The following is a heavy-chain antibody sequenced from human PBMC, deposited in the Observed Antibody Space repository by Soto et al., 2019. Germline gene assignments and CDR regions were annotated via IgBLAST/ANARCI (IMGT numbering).Heavy chain of an antibody. CDR1: GFTFNIYA. CDR2: ISGSGVST. CDR3: NYYDSSGYQYNWFDP. D-gene: IGHD3-22*01. J-gene: IGHJ5*02. V-gene: IGHV3-23*01. Sequence: GGSLRLSCAVSGFTFNIYAMSWVREAPWKGLEWVSGISGSGVSTFYADSVKGRFTISRDNSKNTLYLQMNSLRAEDTAVYYCNYYDSSGYQYNWFDPWGQGTLVTV.